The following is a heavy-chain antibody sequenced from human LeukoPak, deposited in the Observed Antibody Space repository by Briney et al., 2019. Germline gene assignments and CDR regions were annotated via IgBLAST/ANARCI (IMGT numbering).Heavy chain of an antibody. CDR1: GFTFSSYS. V-gene: IGHV3-23*01. D-gene: IGHD2-2*01. CDR2: ISGSGGST. J-gene: IGHJ4*02. Sequence: GGSLRLSCAASGFTFSSYSMNWVRQAPGKGLEWVSAISGSGGSTYYADSVKGRFTISRDNSKNTLYLQMNSLRAEDTAVYYCAKVYCSNCYGRYSFDYWGQGTLVTVSS. CDR3: AKVYCSNCYGRYSFDY.